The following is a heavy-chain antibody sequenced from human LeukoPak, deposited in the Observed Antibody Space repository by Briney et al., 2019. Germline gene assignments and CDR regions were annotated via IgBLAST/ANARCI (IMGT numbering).Heavy chain of an antibody. D-gene: IGHD4/OR15-4a*01. J-gene: IGHJ4*02. V-gene: IGHV5-51*01. CDR2: IYPDDSDT. Sequence: GESLKISCKGSGYIFTSYWIAWVRQMPGKGLEWMGIIYPDDSDTRYSPSFQGQVTISADKSISTAYLQWSSLKTSDTAMYYCARRSYGPNVDYWGQGTLVTVSS. CDR3: ARRSYGPNVDY. CDR1: GYIFTSYW.